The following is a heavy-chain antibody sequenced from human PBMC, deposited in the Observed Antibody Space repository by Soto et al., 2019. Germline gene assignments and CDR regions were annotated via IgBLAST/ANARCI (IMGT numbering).Heavy chain of an antibody. Sequence: QLQLQESGPGLVKPSETLSLTCTVSGGSISSSSYYWGWIRQPPGKGLEWIGSIYYSGSTYYNPSLKSRVTISVDTSKNQFSLKLSSVTAADTAVYYCARPPKYSSSWYGGIDAFDIWGQGTMVTVSS. CDR3: ARPPKYSSSWYGGIDAFDI. J-gene: IGHJ3*02. V-gene: IGHV4-39*01. D-gene: IGHD6-13*01. CDR1: GGSISSSSYY. CDR2: IYYSGST.